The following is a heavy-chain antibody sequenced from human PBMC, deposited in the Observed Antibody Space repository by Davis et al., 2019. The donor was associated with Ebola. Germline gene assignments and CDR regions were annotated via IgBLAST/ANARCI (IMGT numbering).Heavy chain of an antibody. V-gene: IGHV3-21*01. D-gene: IGHD3-22*01. J-gene: IGHJ4*02. Sequence: PGGSLRLSCAASGFTFSSYSMNWVRQAPGKGLEWVSSISSGTSYIYYADSVKGRFTISRDNAKNSLFLEMNSLRAEDTAVYYCARDITYYYDSIGYFDYWGQGTLVTVSS. CDR1: GFTFSSYS. CDR2: ISSGTSYI. CDR3: ARDITYYYDSIGYFDY.